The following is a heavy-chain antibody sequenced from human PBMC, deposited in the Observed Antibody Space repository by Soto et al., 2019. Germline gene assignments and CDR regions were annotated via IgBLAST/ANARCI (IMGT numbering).Heavy chain of an antibody. D-gene: IGHD5-12*01. Sequence: SETLSLTCTVSGGSISSGDYYWSWIRQPPGKGLEWIGYIYYSGSTYYNPSLKSRVTISVDTSKNQFSLKLSSVTAADTAVYYCARAPATRESWFDPWGQGTLITVSS. V-gene: IGHV4-30-4*01. CDR2: IYYSGST. CDR1: GGSISSGDYY. CDR3: ARAPATRESWFDP. J-gene: IGHJ5*02.